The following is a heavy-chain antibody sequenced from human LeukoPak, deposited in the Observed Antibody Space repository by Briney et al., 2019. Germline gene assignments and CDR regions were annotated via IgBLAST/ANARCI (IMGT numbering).Heavy chain of an antibody. V-gene: IGHV4-39*07. CDR1: GGSISSSSYY. J-gene: IGHJ6*03. CDR2: MYYTGDT. CDR3: ARCSNYGDYYYYYMDV. Sequence: PSETLSLTCTVSGGSISSSSYYWGWVLQPPGKGLEWIGNMYYTGDTYPNPSLKSRVTISVDTSKNQFSLKLSSVTAADTAVHYCARCSNYGDYYYYYMDVWGKGTTVTVSS. D-gene: IGHD4-11*01.